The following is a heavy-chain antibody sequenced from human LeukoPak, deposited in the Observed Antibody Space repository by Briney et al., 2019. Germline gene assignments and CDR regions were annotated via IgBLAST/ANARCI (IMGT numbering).Heavy chain of an antibody. V-gene: IGHV5-51*01. CDR2: IYPGDSDT. CDR3: ARLFHIYTSGSYLPSHFDY. Sequence: GESLKISCKGSGYSFTTYWLGWVRQMPGKGLEWMGSIYPGDSDTRYSPSLQGQVTISADKSITTAYLQWSSLKASDTAMYYCARLFHIYTSGSYLPSHFDYWGQGALVTVSS. J-gene: IGHJ4*02. D-gene: IGHD3-10*01. CDR1: GYSFTTYW.